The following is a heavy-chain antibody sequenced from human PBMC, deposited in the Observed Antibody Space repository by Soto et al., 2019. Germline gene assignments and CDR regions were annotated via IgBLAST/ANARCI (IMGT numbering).Heavy chain of an antibody. D-gene: IGHD3-22*01. CDR1: GGSISSYY. CDR2: IYYSGST. J-gene: IGHJ4*02. Sequence: SETLSLTCTVSGGSISSYYWSWIRQHPGKGLEWIGYIYYSGSTNYNPSLKSRVTISVDTSKNQFSLKLSSVTAADTAVYYCAALEYYDSSGYYPFDYWGQGTLVTVSS. V-gene: IGHV4-59*01. CDR3: AALEYYDSSGYYPFDY.